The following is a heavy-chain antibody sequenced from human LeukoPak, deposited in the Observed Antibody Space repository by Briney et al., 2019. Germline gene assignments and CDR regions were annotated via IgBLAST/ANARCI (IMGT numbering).Heavy chain of an antibody. CDR1: GGSFSGYY. CDR3: ARVPLGQWLVPDY. J-gene: IGHJ4*02. V-gene: IGHV4-59*01. Sequence: SETLSLTCAVYGGSFSGYYWSWIRQPPGKGLEWIGYIYYSGSTNYNPSLKSRVTISVDTSKNQFSLKLSSVTAADTAVYYCARVPLGQWLVPDYWGQGTLVTVSS. CDR2: IYYSGST. D-gene: IGHD6-19*01.